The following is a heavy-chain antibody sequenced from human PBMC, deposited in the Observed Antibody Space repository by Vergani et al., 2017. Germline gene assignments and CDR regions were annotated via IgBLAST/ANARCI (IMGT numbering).Heavy chain of an antibody. CDR1: GGSISSSSYY. CDR2: IYYSGST. V-gene: IGHV4-39*07. D-gene: IGHD7-27*01. Sequence: QLQLQESGPGLVKPSETLSLTCTVSGGSISSSSYYWGWIRQPPGKGLEWIGSIYYSGSTYYNPSLKSRVTISVDTSKNQFSLKLSSVTAADTAVYYCTTGPPRTGDLEDYWGQGTLVTVSS. CDR3: TTGPPRTGDLEDY. J-gene: IGHJ4*02.